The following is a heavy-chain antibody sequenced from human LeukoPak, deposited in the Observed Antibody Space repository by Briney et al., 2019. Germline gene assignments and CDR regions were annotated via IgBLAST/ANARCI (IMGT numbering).Heavy chain of an antibody. Sequence: GSLRLYCAASGFTFSSYEMNWVRQAPGKGLEWVSYISSSGSTIYYADSVKGRFTISRDNAKNSLYLQMNSLRAEDTAVYYYAKEEYNYGYLDYWGQGTLVTVSS. V-gene: IGHV3-48*03. CDR3: AKEEYNYGYLDY. D-gene: IGHD4-17*01. CDR2: ISSSGSTI. CDR1: GFTFSSYE. J-gene: IGHJ4*02.